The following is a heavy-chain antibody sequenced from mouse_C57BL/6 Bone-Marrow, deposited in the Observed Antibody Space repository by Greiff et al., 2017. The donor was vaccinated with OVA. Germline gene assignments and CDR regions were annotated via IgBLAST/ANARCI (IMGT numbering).Heavy chain of an antibody. Sequence: DVQLVESGEGLVKPGGSLKLSCAASGFTFSSYAMSWVRQTPEKRLEWVAYISSGGDYIYYADTVKGRFTISRDNARNTLYLQMSSLKSEDTAMYYCTRDRMITTRYFDVWGTGTTVTVSS. D-gene: IGHD2-4*01. V-gene: IGHV5-9-1*02. J-gene: IGHJ1*03. CDR3: TRDRMITTRYFDV. CDR1: GFTFSSYA. CDR2: ISSGGDYI.